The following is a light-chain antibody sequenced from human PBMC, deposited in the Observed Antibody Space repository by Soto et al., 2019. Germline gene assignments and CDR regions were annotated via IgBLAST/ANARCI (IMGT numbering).Light chain of an antibody. CDR3: QQRNVWPPVT. V-gene: IGKV3-11*01. Sequence: ERVMTQSPATLSVSPGERATLSCRASQSVSSNLAWYQQKPGQAPRLLIYGAFNRATGIPARFSGSGSGTDFTLTISSLEPEDAAVYYCQQRNVWPPVTFGQGTRLEIK. CDR2: GAF. CDR1: QSVSSN. J-gene: IGKJ5*01.